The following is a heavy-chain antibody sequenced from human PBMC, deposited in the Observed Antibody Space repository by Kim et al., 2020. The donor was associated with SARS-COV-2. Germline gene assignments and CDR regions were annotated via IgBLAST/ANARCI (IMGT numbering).Heavy chain of an antibody. CDR2: IYYSGST. CDR3: ATTAPLTTIFGAGDYYYGMDV. J-gene: IGHJ6*02. V-gene: IGHV4-31*03. D-gene: IGHD3-3*01. CDR1: GGSISSGGYY. Sequence: SETLSLTCTVSGGSISSGGYYWSWIRQHPGKGLEWIGYIYYSGSTYYNPSLKSRVTISVDTSKNQFSLKLSSVTAADTAVYYCATTAPLTTIFGAGDYYYGMDVWGQGTTVTVSS.